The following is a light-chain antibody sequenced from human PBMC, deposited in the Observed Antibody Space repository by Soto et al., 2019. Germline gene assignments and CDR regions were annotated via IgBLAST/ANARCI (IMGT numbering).Light chain of an antibody. Sequence: QSVLTQPPSVSGAPGQRVTISCTGSSSNIGAGYDVHWYQQLPGTAPKLLIYGNSNRPSGVPDRFSGSKSGTSASLASTGLQAEDEADYYCQSYDSSLSGFYVSGTGTKVTVL. CDR2: GNS. V-gene: IGLV1-40*01. CDR3: QSYDSSLSGFYV. CDR1: SSNIGAGYD. J-gene: IGLJ1*01.